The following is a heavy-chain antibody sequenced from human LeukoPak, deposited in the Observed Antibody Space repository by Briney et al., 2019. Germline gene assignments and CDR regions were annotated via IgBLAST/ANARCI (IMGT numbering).Heavy chain of an antibody. CDR2: IIPILGIA. CDR1: GGTFSSYA. D-gene: IGHD6-19*01. CDR3: AGGEGEQWLAVTSFDY. V-gene: IGHV1-69*04. Sequence: SVKVSCKASGGTFSSYAISWVRQAPGQGLEWMGRIIPILGIANYAQKFQGRVTITADKSTSTAYMELSSLRSEDTAVYYCAGGEGEQWLAVTSFDYWGQGTLVTVSS. J-gene: IGHJ4*02.